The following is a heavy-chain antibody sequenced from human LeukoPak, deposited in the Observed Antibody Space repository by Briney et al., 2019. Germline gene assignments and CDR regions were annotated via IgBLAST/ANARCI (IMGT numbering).Heavy chain of an antibody. D-gene: IGHD1-26*01. CDR1: GYSISSGYY. CDR2: IYHSGST. Sequence: SETLSLTCTVSGYSISSGYYWGWIRQPPGKGLEWIGSIYHSGSTYYNPSLKSRVTISVDTSKNQFSLKLSSVTAADTAVYYCARVWEWEPFDPWGQGTLVTVSS. V-gene: IGHV4-38-2*02. CDR3: ARVWEWEPFDP. J-gene: IGHJ5*02.